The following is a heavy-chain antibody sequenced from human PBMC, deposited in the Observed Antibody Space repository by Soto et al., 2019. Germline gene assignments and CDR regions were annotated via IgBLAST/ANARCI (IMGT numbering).Heavy chain of an antibody. J-gene: IGHJ4*02. V-gene: IGHV4-34*11. CDR2: IDYSGGT. D-gene: IGHD3-3*01. CDR1: GWSFSAYY. Sequence: SDTLTLTCAVSGWSFSAYYWRWIRQPPGKGLEWIGYIDYSGGTSYNPSLKSRVTISVDTSKNQFSLKLRSVTAADTAVYYCASDRGDSFDRSGFIEYWGQGTPVTVSS. CDR3: ASDRGDSFDRSGFIEY.